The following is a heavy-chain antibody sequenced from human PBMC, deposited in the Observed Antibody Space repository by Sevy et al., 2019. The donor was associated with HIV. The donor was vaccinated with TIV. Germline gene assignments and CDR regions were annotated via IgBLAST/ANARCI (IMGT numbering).Heavy chain of an antibody. CDR1: GGSISSYY. D-gene: IGHD3-22*01. Sequence: SETLSLTCTVSGGSISSYYWSWIRQPAGKGLEWIGRIYTSGSTNYNPSLKSRVTMSVDTSKNHFSLKLSSVTAADTAVHYCARDGPDSSGHWGAFDIWGQGTMVTVSS. CDR3: ARDGPDSSGHWGAFDI. V-gene: IGHV4-4*07. J-gene: IGHJ3*02. CDR2: IYTSGST.